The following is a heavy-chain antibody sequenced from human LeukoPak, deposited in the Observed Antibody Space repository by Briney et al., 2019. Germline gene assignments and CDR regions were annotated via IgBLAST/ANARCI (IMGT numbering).Heavy chain of an antibody. CDR1: GYSISSGYY. J-gene: IGHJ4*02. CDR3: ACRVSARYPYFDY. V-gene: IGHV4-38-2*02. CDR2: IYHSGST. Sequence: SETLSLTCTVSGYSISSGYYWAWIRQPPGKGLEWPGSIYHSGSTYYNPSLKSRVTIPVDTSKNQFSLKLSSVTGPDTTVQECACRVSARYPYFDYWGQGTLVTVSS. D-gene: IGHD2-21*01.